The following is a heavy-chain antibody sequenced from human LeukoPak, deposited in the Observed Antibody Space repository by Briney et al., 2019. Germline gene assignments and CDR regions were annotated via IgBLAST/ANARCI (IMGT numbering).Heavy chain of an antibody. V-gene: IGHV4-34*01. J-gene: IGHJ6*03. D-gene: IGHD5-18*01. CDR3: ARQGYSYARGYYYYMDV. CDR1: GGSFSGYY. CDR2: INHSGST. Sequence: SETLSLTCAVYGGSFSGYYWSWIRQPPGKGLEWIGEINHSGSTNYNPSLKSRVTISVDTSKNQFSLELSSVTAADTAVYYCARQGYSYARGYYYYMDVWGKGTTVTVSS.